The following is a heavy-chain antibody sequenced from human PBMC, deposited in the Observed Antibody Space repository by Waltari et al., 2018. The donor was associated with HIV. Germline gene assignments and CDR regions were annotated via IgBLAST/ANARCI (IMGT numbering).Heavy chain of an antibody. D-gene: IGHD3-16*01. CDR3: TTVGGGTRDY. Sequence: EVLLVESGGGLGKPGGSLRLSCAAPGFTFRDPWMSWVRQAPGKGLEWVGRIKSNTDGGTTDYAAPVKGRFTISRDDSKTTLYLEMNSLKTEDTAVYYCTTVGGGTRDYWGQGTLITVSS. CDR1: GFTFRDPW. V-gene: IGHV3-15*01. CDR2: IKSNTDGGTT. J-gene: IGHJ4*02.